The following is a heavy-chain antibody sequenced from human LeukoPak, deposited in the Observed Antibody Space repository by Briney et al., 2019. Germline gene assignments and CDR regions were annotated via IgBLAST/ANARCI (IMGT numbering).Heavy chain of an antibody. CDR1: GFTFSSYW. D-gene: IGHD6-13*01. J-gene: IGHJ4*02. CDR3: ARAKSRQQLVLTFDY. Sequence: GRSLRLSCAASGFTFSSYWMSWVRQAPGKGLEWVANIKQDGSEKYYVDSVKGRFTISRDNAKNSLYLQMNSLRAEDTAVYYCARAKSRQQLVLTFDYWGQGTLVTVSS. CDR2: IKQDGSEK. V-gene: IGHV3-7*03.